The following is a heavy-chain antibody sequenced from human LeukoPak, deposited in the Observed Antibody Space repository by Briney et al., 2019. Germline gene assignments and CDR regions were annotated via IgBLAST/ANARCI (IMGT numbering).Heavy chain of an antibody. V-gene: IGHV3-48*01. CDR3: AKGRSGNYYAFDN. CDR2: ISSSSSII. J-gene: IGHJ4*02. CDR1: GFTFSSYS. Sequence: PGGSLRLSCAASGFTFSSYSMNWVRQAPGKGLEWVSYISSSSSIIYYADSVKGRFTISRDNSKNTLYLLMNSLRAEDTAVYFCAKGRSGNYYAFDNWGQGTLVTVSS. D-gene: IGHD1-26*01.